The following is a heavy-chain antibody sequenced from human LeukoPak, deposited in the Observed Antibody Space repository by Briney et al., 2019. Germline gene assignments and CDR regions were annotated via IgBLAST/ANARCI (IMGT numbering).Heavy chain of an antibody. V-gene: IGHV1-2*02. Sequence: GASVKVSCKASGGTFSSYAISWVRQAPGQGLEWMGWINPKSGDPRYAQKFQGRVTMTRDTSIGSGYMEMSGLKSDDTAVYYCARDAGLITTFGVEEGYFDLWGQGTLVTVSS. J-gene: IGHJ4*02. D-gene: IGHD3-3*01. CDR3: ARDAGLITTFGVEEGYFDL. CDR2: INPKSGDP. CDR1: GGTFSSYA.